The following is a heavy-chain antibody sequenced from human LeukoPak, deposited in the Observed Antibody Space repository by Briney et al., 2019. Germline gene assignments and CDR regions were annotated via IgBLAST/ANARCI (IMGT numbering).Heavy chain of an antibody. V-gene: IGHV3-23*01. Sequence: GGSLRLSCAVPGFSFSNYLMTWVRHAPGKGLEGVSAISGSGGTYYADSVKGRFTISRDNSKNTLYLQMSSLRGEDTAVYYCAKDLPRSKSFDYWGQGTLVTVSS. CDR2: ISGSGGT. CDR1: GFSFSNYL. J-gene: IGHJ4*02. CDR3: AKDLPRSKSFDY.